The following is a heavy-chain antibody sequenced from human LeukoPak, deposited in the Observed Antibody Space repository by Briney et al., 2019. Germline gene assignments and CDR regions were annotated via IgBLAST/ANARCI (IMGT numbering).Heavy chain of an antibody. J-gene: IGHJ5*02. D-gene: IGHD6-13*01. V-gene: IGHV4-34*01. CDR1: GGSFSGYY. Sequence: SETLSLTCAVYGGSFSGYYWSWIRQPPGKGLEWIGEINHSGSTNYNPSLKGRVTISVDTSKNQFSPKLSSVTAADTAVYYCARGAAAGTGCWFDPWGQGTLVTVSS. CDR3: ARGAAAGTGCWFDP. CDR2: INHSGST.